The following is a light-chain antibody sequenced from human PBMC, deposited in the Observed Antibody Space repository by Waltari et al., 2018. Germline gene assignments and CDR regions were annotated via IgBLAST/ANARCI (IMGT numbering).Light chain of an antibody. V-gene: IGLV3-21*02. Sequence: SHVLHQPPPVSVTLPQTARLTCGGTTIGINSVTSYQQKPGQAPVLVVYDDSGRPSGIPERFSGSNSGNTATVAISRVEAGDEADYYCQVWDSSSDHVVFGGGTKLTVL. J-gene: IGLJ2*01. CDR1: TIGINS. CDR2: DDS. CDR3: QVWDSSSDHVV.